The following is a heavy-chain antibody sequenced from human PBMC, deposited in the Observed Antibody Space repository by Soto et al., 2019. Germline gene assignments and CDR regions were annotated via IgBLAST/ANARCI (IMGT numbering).Heavy chain of an antibody. D-gene: IGHD5-12*01. CDR1: GYTFINYH. J-gene: IGHJ4*02. CDR3: AKAPRGEMARD. CDR2: INTYNGMT. V-gene: IGHV1-18*01. Sequence: QVQLVQSGGEVKKPGASVTVSCKASGYTFINYHITWVRQAPGQGLEWMAWINTYNGMTDYAQKFQGRVTMTRDTPESTAYMELRNLGSDETAVYFGAKAPRGEMARDWGQGTLVTVSS.